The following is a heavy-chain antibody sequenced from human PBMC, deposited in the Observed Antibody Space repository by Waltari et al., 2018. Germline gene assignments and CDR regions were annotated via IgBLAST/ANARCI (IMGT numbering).Heavy chain of an antibody. CDR2: IYHSGST. V-gene: IGHV4-38-2*02. CDR1: GYSISSGYY. J-gene: IGHJ6*03. Sequence: QVQLQESGPGLVKPSETLSLTCTVSGYSISSGYYWGWIRQPPGKGLEWIGSIYHSGSTDDNPSLKSRVTISVDTSKNQFSLKLSSVTAADTAVYYCARAPRDIVVVVAAYYYYMDVWGKGTTVTVSS. D-gene: IGHD2-15*01. CDR3: ARAPRDIVVVVAAYYYYMDV.